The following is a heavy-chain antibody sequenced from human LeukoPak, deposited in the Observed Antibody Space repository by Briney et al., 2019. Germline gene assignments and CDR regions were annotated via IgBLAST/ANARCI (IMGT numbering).Heavy chain of an antibody. D-gene: IGHD1-1*01. J-gene: IGHJ5*02. CDR3: VRGVGYTLLS. Sequence: AGGSLRLSCADSGLTFGTSAMHWARQAPGKGLEWVAVVSFDGSNEKYADSVRGRFTISRDNSKKMLYLQMNSLSREDTAVYYCVRGVGYTLLSWGQGTLVTVSS. V-gene: IGHV3-30-3*01. CDR1: GLTFGTSA. CDR2: VSFDGSNE.